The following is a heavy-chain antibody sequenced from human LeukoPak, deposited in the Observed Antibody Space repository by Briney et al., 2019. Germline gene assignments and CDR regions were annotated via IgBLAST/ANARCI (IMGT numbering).Heavy chain of an antibody. V-gene: IGHV1-2*02. CDR2: INPNSGVT. J-gene: IGHJ6*03. CDR3: ARGVYCSSTSCYSGLGYYYYYMDV. D-gene: IGHD2-2*02. CDR1: GYTFTGHY. Sequence: ASMKVSCKTSGYTFTGHYIHWVRQAPGQGLEWMGWINPNSGVTNYVQKFQGRFAMTRDTSIRAAYMELSRLTSDDTAVYYCARGVYCSSTSCYSGLGYYYYYMDVWGKGTTVTVSS.